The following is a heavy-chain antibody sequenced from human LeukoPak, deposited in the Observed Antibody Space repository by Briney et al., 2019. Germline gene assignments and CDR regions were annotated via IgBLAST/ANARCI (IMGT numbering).Heavy chain of an antibody. J-gene: IGHJ3*02. V-gene: IGHV5-51*01. CDR1: GYSFTSYW. CDR2: IYPGDSDT. Sequence: PGESLKISCKGSGYSFTSYWIGWVRQMPGKGLEWMGIIYPGDSDTRYSPSFQGQVTISADKSISTAYLQWSNLKASDTAMYYCARVVRYCSSTSCSSGRAFDIWGQGQWSPSLQ. D-gene: IGHD2-2*01. CDR3: ARVVRYCSSTSCSSGRAFDI.